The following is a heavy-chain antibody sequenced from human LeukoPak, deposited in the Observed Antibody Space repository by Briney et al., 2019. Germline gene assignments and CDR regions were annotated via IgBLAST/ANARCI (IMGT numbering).Heavy chain of an antibody. J-gene: IGHJ5*02. CDR1: GGSISSYY. CDR2: IYYSGST. CDR3: ARDAQRKYYGGNWFDP. D-gene: IGHD4-23*01. V-gene: IGHV4-59*01. Sequence: SETLSLTCTVSGGSISSYYWSWIRQPPGKGLEWTGYIYYSGSTNYNPSLKSRVTISVDTSKNQFSLKLSSVTAADTAVYYCARDAQRKYYGGNWFDPWGQGTLVTVSS.